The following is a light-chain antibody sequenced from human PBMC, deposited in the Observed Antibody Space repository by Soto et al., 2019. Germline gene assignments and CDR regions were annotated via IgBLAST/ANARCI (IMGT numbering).Light chain of an antibody. Sequence: QSALTQPASVSGSPGQSITISCTGTSSDVGGYNYVSWYQHHPGKAHKLMIFDVSNRPSGVSNRFSGSKSGNTASLTISGLQPEEEADYYCSSYTTSNTRQIVFGTGTKLTVL. CDR3: SSYTTSNTRQIV. CDR1: SSDVGGYNY. CDR2: DVS. J-gene: IGLJ1*01. V-gene: IGLV2-14*03.